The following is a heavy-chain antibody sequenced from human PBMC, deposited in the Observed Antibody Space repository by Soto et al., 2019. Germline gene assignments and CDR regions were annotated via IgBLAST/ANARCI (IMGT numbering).Heavy chain of an antibody. Sequence: PGGSLRLSCAASGFTFSNHAISWVRQAPGRGPEWVSAISGSGHITQYADSVKGRFTISRDNSMNTLYLQMNSLRAEDTAVYYCATRVVPTLGAFDIWGQGTLVTVSS. CDR3: ATRVVPTLGAFDI. D-gene: IGHD1-26*01. J-gene: IGHJ3*02. V-gene: IGHV3-23*01. CDR1: GFTFSNHA. CDR2: ISGSGHIT.